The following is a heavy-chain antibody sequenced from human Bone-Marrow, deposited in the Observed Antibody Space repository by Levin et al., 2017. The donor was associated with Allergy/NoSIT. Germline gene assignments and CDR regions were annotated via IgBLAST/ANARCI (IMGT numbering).Heavy chain of an antibody. J-gene: IGHJ5*02. CDR2: ISWNSDHV. V-gene: IGHV3-9*01. D-gene: IGHD3-22*01. CDR3: TKDSGRGSSGYYYDNRFDP. Sequence: QPGGSLRLSCAASGFTFDDYAMHWVRQGPGKGLEWVSGISWNSDHVGYADSVVGRFTISRDNAKNSLYLQMNNLRAEDSAFYYCTKDSGRGSSGYYYDNRFDPWGQGTLVTVSS. CDR1: GFTFDDYA.